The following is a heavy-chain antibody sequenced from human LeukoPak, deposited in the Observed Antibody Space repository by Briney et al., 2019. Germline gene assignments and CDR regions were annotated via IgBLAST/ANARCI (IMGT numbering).Heavy chain of an antibody. CDR3: ARGRGSGHKENWFDP. J-gene: IGHJ5*02. CDR1: GYTFTTYD. CDR2: MNPNSGNT. D-gene: IGHD6-19*01. Sequence: GASVKVSCKASGYTFTTYDINWVRLATGQGLEWMGCMNPNSGNTGYAQKFQGRVTMTSNTSISTAYMELSSLRSEDTAVYYCARGRGSGHKENWFDPWGQGTLVTVSS. V-gene: IGHV1-8*01.